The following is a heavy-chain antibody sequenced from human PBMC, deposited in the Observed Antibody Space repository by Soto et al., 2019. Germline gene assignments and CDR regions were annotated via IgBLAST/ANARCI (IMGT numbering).Heavy chain of an antibody. D-gene: IGHD5-12*01. CDR2: MNPNTGDT. CDR3: ARRDGYIFDY. CDR1: GYTFISYD. J-gene: IGHJ4*02. V-gene: IGHV1-8*01. Sequence: QVQLVQSGAEVKKPGASVKVSCKASGYTFISYDINWVRQATGQGLEWMGWMNPNTGDTGYAQKFQGRVTMTRNTTINTANLELSSLRSHDTSVYFSARRDGYIFDYWGQGTLVSVSS.